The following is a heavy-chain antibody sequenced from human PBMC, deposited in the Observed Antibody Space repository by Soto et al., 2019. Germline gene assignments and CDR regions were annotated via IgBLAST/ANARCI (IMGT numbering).Heavy chain of an antibody. CDR1: GGSISSHY. CDR3: ARVSYDSSGYYYYNWFDP. CDR2: IYTSGST. J-gene: IGHJ5*02. V-gene: IGHV4-4*07. D-gene: IGHD3-22*01. Sequence: PSETLSLTCTVSGGSISSHYWTWIRQPPGKGLEWIGRIYTSGSTNYNPSLKSRVTMSVDTSKNQFSLKLRSVTAADTAVYYCARVSYDSSGYYYYNWFDPWGQGTLVTVSS.